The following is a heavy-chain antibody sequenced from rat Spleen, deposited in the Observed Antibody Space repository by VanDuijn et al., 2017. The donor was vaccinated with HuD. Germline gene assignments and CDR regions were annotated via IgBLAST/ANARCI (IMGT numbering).Heavy chain of an antibody. CDR2: ISHDGSST. V-gene: IGHV5-29*01. CDR1: GFTFSDNY. CDR3: VRPLYRDSYAHVPWFAY. Sequence: EVQLVESDGGLVQPGRSLKLSCAVSGFTFSDNYMAWVRQAPTKGLEWVATISHDGSSTYYREPEKGRFTISRDNVKSTLYLQMDSLRSEDTATYYCVRPLYRDSYAHVPWFAYWGQGTLVTVSS. D-gene: IGHD1-12*01. J-gene: IGHJ3*01.